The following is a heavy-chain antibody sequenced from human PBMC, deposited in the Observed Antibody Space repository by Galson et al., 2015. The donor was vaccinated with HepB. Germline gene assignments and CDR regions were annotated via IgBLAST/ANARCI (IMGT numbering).Heavy chain of an antibody. CDR2: INTANGKT. CDR3: AKLNAQIIRFLERDRKPFDS. V-gene: IGHV1-3*04. CDR1: GYTFTSYG. D-gene: IGHD3-3*01. Sequence: SVKVSCKASGYTFTSYGIHWVRQAPGQRLEWMGWINTANGKTHYSQNFQGRVSFTRDTSASTAYMELSSLTSEDTAIFYCAKLNAQIIRFLERDRKPFDSWGQGTLVTVSS. J-gene: IGHJ4*02.